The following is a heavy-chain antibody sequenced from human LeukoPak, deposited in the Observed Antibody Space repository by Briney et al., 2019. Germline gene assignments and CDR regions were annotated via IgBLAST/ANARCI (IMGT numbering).Heavy chain of an antibody. Sequence: SETLSLTCTVAGGSISSHYWSWIRQPAGKGLEWIVRVYPSGGTAYNPSLWTRVTMSVDTSKNQFSLKMTSVTPAATAVYYCARYDRAAFDIWGQGTMVSVSS. D-gene: IGHD1-14*01. V-gene: IGHV4-4*07. CDR1: GGSISSHY. CDR2: VYPSGGT. CDR3: ARYDRAAFDI. J-gene: IGHJ3*02.